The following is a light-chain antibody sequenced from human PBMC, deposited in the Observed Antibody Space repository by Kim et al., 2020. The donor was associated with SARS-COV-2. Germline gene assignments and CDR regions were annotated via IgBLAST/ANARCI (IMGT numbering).Light chain of an antibody. J-gene: IGLJ3*02. CDR3: QAWDSYTEV. CDR2: YDT. CDR1: KLGNKY. Sequence: SYELTQPPSVSVSPGQTASITCSGDKLGNKYVSWYQQKPGQSPVLVVYYDTKRPSGIPERFSGSSSGITATLTISGTQAMDEGDYYCQAWDSYTEVFGGG. V-gene: IGLV3-1*01.